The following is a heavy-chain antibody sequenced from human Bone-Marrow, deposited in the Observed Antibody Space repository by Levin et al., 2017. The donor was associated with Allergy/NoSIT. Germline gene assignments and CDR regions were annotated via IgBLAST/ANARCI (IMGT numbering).Heavy chain of an antibody. Sequence: GESLKISCAASGFTLSSHGMHWVRQAPGTGLEWVTLIWNDASKEYYADSVKGRFTISRDNSKNTLYLEMNSLRAEDTAVYYCARDAYYYDSSGYSQHYYYYYGMDVWGQGTTVTVSS. CDR1: GFTLSSHG. V-gene: IGHV3-33*01. D-gene: IGHD3-22*01. CDR3: ARDAYYYDSSGYSQHYYYYYGMDV. J-gene: IGHJ6*02. CDR2: IWNDASKE.